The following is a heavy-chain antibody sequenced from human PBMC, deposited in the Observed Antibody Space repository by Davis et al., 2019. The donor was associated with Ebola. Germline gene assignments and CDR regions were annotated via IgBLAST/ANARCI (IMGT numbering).Heavy chain of an antibody. J-gene: IGHJ4*02. V-gene: IGHV1-2*06. CDR3: ARGHNYAHEY. CDR2: VLLKSGAT. CDR1: GYTFTDNN. Sequence: ASVKVSCKASGYTFTDNNIHWMRQPPGQGLEWLGLVLLKSGATNYAQTFQGRVTMTRDTSISPVYMELSSLRYDDTADYYCARGHNYAHEYWGQGTLVTVSS. D-gene: IGHD4-11*01.